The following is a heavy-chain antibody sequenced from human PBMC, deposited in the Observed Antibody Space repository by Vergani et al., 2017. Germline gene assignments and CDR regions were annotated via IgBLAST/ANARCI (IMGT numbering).Heavy chain of an antibody. CDR3: ARQPYYHDTSVFLFDL. J-gene: IGHJ2*01. D-gene: IGHD3-22*01. CDR2: IHHSGSS. Sequence: QVQLQESGPGLVKPSETLSLTCGVSGYSINSGYYWAWIRQPPGKGLEWIGTIHHSGSSYHNPSLKSRVTISVETSKNHFSLKLTSVTAADTAVYYCARQPYYHDTSVFLFDLWGRGTLVTVSS. CDR1: GYSINSGYY. V-gene: IGHV4-38-2*01.